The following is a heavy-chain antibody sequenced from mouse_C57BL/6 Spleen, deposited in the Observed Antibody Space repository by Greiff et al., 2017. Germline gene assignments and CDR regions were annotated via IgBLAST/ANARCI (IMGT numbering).Heavy chain of an antibody. Sequence: VQLQQPGAELVKPGASVKLSCKASGYTFTSYWMHWVKQRPGQGLEWIGMIHPNSGSTNYNEKFKIKATLTVDKSSSTAYMQLSSLTSEDSAVYYCARWGAQASFAYWGQGTLVTVSA. CDR2: IHPNSGST. CDR1: GYTFTSYW. D-gene: IGHD3-2*02. J-gene: IGHJ3*01. CDR3: ARWGAQASFAY. V-gene: IGHV1-64*01.